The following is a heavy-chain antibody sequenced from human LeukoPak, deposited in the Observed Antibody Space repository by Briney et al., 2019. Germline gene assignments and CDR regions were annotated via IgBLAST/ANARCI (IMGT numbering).Heavy chain of an antibody. Sequence: SETLPLTCTVSGGSISSSSYYWGWIRQPPGKGLEWIGSIYYSGSTYYNPSLKSRVTISVDTSKNQFSLKLSSVTAADTAVYYCARPGWNYVEGWFDPWGQGTLVTVSS. CDR3: ARPGWNYVEGWFDP. CDR1: GGSISSSSYY. D-gene: IGHD1-7*01. CDR2: IYYSGST. V-gene: IGHV4-39*01. J-gene: IGHJ5*02.